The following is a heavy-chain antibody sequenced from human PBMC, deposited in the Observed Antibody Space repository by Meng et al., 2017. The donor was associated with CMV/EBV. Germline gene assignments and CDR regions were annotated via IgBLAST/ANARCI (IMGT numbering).Heavy chain of an antibody. J-gene: IGHJ4*02. V-gene: IGHV4-34*01. Sequence: SETLSLTCAVYGGSFSGYYWSWIRQPPGKGLEWIGEINHSGGTNYNPSLKSRVTISVDTSKNQFSLKLSSVTAADTAVYYCARVARITMVRGQWGGDYWGQGTLVTVSS. D-gene: IGHD3-10*01. CDR1: GGSFSGYY. CDR3: ARVARITMVRGQWGGDY. CDR2: INHSGGT.